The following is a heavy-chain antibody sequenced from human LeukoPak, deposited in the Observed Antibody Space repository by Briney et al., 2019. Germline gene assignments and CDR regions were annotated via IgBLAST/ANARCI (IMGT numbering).Heavy chain of an antibody. V-gene: IGHV3-74*01. J-gene: IGHJ3*02. CDR1: GFTFSSYW. CDR2: INSDGSRT. Sequence: PGGSLRLSCAAPGFTFSSYWVHWVPQAPGKGLVWVSPINSDGSRTSYADSVKGRFTISRDNAKNTLYLQLNSLRAEDTAVYYCASVVGGYYPPVEGFDIWGQGTMVIVSS. CDR3: ASVVGGYYPPVEGFDI. D-gene: IGHD3-3*01.